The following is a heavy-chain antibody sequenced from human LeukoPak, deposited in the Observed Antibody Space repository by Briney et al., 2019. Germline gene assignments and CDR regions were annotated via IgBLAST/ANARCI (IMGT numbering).Heavy chain of an antibody. CDR1: GFTFSSYS. Sequence: GGSLRLSCAASGFTFSSYSMNWVRQAPGKGLEWVSSISSSSSYIYYADSVKGRFTISRDNAKNSLYLQMNSLRAEDTAVYYCAREHCSGGSCYGYWGQGTLVTVSS. CDR3: AREHCSGGSCYGY. CDR2: ISSSSSYI. D-gene: IGHD2-15*01. V-gene: IGHV3-21*01. J-gene: IGHJ4*02.